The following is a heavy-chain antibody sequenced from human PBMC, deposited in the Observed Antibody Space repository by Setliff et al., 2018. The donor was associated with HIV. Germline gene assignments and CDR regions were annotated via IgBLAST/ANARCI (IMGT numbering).Heavy chain of an antibody. V-gene: IGHV4-4*07. Sequence: PSETLSLPCPAPGGSISSYYWSWIRQPAGKGLEWIGRIYTSGNTNYNPSLKSLKSRVTMSVDTSKNQFSLKLSSVTAADTAVYYCARDKTAVPRDVDAFDIWGQGTMVTVSS. CDR3: ARDKTAVPRDVDAFDI. CDR1: GGSISSYY. J-gene: IGHJ3*02. D-gene: IGHD6-13*01. CDR2: IYTSGNT.